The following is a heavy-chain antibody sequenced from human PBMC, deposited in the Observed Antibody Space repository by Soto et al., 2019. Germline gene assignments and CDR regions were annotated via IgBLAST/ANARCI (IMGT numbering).Heavy chain of an antibody. Sequence: QVQLVQSGAEVKKPGSSVKVSCKASGGTFSSYTISWVRQAPGQGLEWMGRIIPILGIANYAQKFQGRVTITADKSTRTAYMELSSLRSEDTAVYYCAREEGVTPQNYYYYYMDVWGKGTTVTVSS. CDR1: GGTFSSYT. D-gene: IGHD4-4*01. CDR2: IIPILGIA. J-gene: IGHJ6*03. V-gene: IGHV1-69*08. CDR3: AREEGVTPQNYYYYYMDV.